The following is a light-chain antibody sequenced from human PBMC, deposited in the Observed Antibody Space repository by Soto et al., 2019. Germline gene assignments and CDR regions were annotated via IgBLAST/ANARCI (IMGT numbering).Light chain of an antibody. J-gene: IGKJ1*01. CDR1: HILLQRDGYNN. Sequence: SVMTQSPLHLSVTPGELSSIGFMSSHILLQRDGYNNLDWDVQKQGQYPQRLISLVSDRASGVPDRFSGSGSGTDFTLKISRVEAEDVGVYCCMQGLQAPLTFGQGATVDMK. V-gene: IGKV2-28*01. CDR3: MQGLQAPLT. CDR2: LVS.